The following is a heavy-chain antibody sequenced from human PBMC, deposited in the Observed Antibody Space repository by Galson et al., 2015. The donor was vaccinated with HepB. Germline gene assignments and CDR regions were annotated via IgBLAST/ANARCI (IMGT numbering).Heavy chain of an antibody. CDR2: FDPEDGET. CDR3: ARAYNWNQPWDGFMGYYYYYMDV. D-gene: IGHD1-20*01. Sequence: SVKVSCKVSGYTLTELSMHWVRQAPGKGLEWMGGFDPEDGETIYAQKFQGRVTITADESTSTAYMELSSLRSEDTAVYYCARAYNWNQPWDGFMGYYYYYMDVWGKGTTVTVSS. CDR1: GYTLTELS. V-gene: IGHV1-24*01. J-gene: IGHJ6*03.